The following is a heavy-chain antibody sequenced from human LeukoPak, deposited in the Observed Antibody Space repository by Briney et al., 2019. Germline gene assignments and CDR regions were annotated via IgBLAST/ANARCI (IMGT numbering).Heavy chain of an antibody. CDR3: ATRDYDSWSGYYTDAFDI. V-gene: IGHV4-61*02. J-gene: IGHJ3*02. D-gene: IGHD3-3*01. Sequence: SQTLSLTCTVSGGSISSGSYYWSWIRQPAGKGLEWIGRIYTSGSTNYNPSLKSRVTISVDTSKNQFSLKLSSVTAADTAVYYCATRDYDSWSGYYTDAFDIWGQGTMVTVSS. CDR1: GGSISSGSYY. CDR2: IYTSGST.